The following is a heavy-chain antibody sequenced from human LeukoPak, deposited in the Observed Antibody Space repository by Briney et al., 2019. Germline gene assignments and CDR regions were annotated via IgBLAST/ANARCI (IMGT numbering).Heavy chain of an antibody. J-gene: IGHJ5*02. Sequence: SETLSLTCAVSGGSISSSNWWSWVRQPPGKGLEWIGEIYHSGSTNYNPSLMSRVTISVDKSKNQFSLKLSSVTAADTAVYYGARSRGSSSWDLWFDPWGQGTLVTVSS. CDR3: ARSRGSSSWDLWFDP. V-gene: IGHV4-4*02. D-gene: IGHD6-13*01. CDR2: IYHSGST. CDR1: GGSISSSNW.